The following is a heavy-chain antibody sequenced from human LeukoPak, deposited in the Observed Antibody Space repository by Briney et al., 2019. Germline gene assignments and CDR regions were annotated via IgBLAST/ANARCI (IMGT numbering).Heavy chain of an antibody. Sequence: SETLSLTCAVYGGSFSGYYWSWIRQPPGKGLEWIGEINHSGSTNYNPSLKSRVTISVDTSKNQFSLKLSSVTAADTAVYYCARVGTVTPYGMDARGKGTTVTVSS. CDR3: ARVGTVTPYGMDA. V-gene: IGHV4-34*01. CDR1: GGSFSGYY. D-gene: IGHD4-17*01. CDR2: INHSGST. J-gene: IGHJ6*04.